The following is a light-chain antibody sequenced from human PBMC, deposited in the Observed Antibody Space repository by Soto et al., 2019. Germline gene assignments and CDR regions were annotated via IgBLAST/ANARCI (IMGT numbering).Light chain of an antibody. J-gene: IGLJ2*01. CDR1: GSDIGTYNR. CDR2: DVS. Sequence: QSALTQPPSVSGSPGQSVAISCTGTGSDIGTYNRVSWYQQPPGTAPKLMIYDVSDRPSGVPDRFSGSKSGNTASLTISGLQAEDEADYYCSSYTSSSTLEVVFGGGTKLTVL. CDR3: SSYTSSSTLEVV. V-gene: IGLV2-18*02.